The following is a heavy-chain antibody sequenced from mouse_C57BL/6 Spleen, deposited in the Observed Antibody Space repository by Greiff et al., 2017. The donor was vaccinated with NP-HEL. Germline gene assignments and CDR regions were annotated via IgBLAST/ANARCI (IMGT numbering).Heavy chain of an antibody. Sequence: EVMLVESGEGLVKPGGSLKLSCAASGFTFSSYAMSWVRQTPEKRLEWVAYISSGGDYIYYADTVKGRFTISRDNARNTLYLQMSSLKSEDAAMYYCTRNYYGGSPYYYAMDYWGQGTSVTVSS. CDR1: GFTFSSYA. D-gene: IGHD1-1*01. CDR3: TRNYYGGSPYYYAMDY. J-gene: IGHJ4*01. CDR2: ISSGGDYI. V-gene: IGHV5-9-1*02.